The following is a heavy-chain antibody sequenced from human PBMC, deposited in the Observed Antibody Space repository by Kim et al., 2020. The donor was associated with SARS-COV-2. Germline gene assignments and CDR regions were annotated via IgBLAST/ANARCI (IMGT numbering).Heavy chain of an antibody. J-gene: IGHJ4*02. V-gene: IGHV4-61*01. CDR1: GGSISSGNYY. CDR2: IYDSGNT. CDR3: ARGGGGIDC. D-gene: IGHD3-16*01. Sequence: SETLSLTCTVSGGSISSGNYYWSWIRQPQGKGLEWIGYIYDSGNTNYNPSLKSRITISIDTSKNQFSLKLRSVTAADTAVYYCARGGGGIDCWGQG.